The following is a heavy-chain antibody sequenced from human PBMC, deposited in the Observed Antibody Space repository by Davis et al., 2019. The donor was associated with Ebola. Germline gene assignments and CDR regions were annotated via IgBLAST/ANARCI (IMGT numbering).Heavy chain of an antibody. J-gene: IGHJ4*02. CDR3: ARGGTDYSGSGNDYNSIDYFEY. V-gene: IGHV1-3*01. Sequence: AASVKVSCKASGYTFTSYAIHWVRQAPGQRLEWMGWVHGGNGNTKYSQRFQGRVTITTDTSASTVYLDLTSLRSDDTAVFYCARGGTDYSGSGNDYNSIDYFEYWGQGTLVTASS. CDR1: GYTFTSYA. CDR2: VHGGNGNT. D-gene: IGHD3-10*01.